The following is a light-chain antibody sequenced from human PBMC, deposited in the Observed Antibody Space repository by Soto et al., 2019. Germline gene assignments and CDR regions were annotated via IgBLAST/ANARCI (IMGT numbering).Light chain of an antibody. CDR3: QQYNNWWT. J-gene: IGKJ1*01. Sequence: EIVMTQSPATQSVSPGERATLSCRASQSVSSNLAWYQQKHGQAPRLLIYGASTRATGIPARFSGSGSGTEFTLTISSLQSEDFAVYYCQQYNNWWTFGQGTKVEIK. V-gene: IGKV3-15*01. CDR1: QSVSSN. CDR2: GAS.